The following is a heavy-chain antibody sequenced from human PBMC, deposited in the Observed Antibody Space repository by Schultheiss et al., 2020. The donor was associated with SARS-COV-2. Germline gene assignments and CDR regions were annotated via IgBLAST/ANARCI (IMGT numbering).Heavy chain of an antibody. J-gene: IGHJ6*02. CDR2: IYYSGST. CDR3: ARQRSSSSSYGMDV. CDR1: GGSISSGDYY. Sequence: SETLSLTCTVSGGSISSGDYYWSWIRQPPGKGLEWIGYIYYSGSTNYNPSLKSRLTISVDTSKNQFSLKLSSVTAADTAVYYCARQRSSSSSYGMDVWGQGTAVTVSS. V-gene: IGHV4-30-4*01. D-gene: IGHD6-13*01.